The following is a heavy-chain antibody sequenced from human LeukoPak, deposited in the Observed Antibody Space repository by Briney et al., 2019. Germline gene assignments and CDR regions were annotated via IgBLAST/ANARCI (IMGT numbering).Heavy chain of an antibody. J-gene: IGHJ3*02. Sequence: ASVKVSCKASGYTFTSYAMHWVRQAPGQRLEWMGWINAGNGNTKYSQKFQGRVTITRDTSASTAYMELSSLRSEDTAVYYCARDSYSGRAFDIWGQGTMVTVSS. D-gene: IGHD5-12*01. V-gene: IGHV1-3*01. CDR3: ARDSYSGRAFDI. CDR1: GYTFTSYA. CDR2: INAGNGNT.